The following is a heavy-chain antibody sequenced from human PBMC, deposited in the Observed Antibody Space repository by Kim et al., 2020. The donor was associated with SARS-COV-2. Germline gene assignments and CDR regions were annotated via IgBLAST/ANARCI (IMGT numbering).Heavy chain of an antibody. CDR3: ATDEIGQWLVHPQLLH. CDR2: FDPEDGET. J-gene: IGHJ4*02. D-gene: IGHD6-19*01. CDR1: GYTLTELS. Sequence: ASVKVSCKVSGYTLTELSMHWVRQAPGKGLEWMGGFDPEDGETIYAQKFQGRVTMTEDTSTDTAYMELSSLRSEDTAVYYCATDEIGQWLVHPQLLHWGQGTLVTVSS. V-gene: IGHV1-24*01.